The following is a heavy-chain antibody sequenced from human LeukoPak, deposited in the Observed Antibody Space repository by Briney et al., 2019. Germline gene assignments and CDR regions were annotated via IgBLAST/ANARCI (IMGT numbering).Heavy chain of an antibody. CDR3: ARGDYDFWSGYYAY. J-gene: IGHJ4*02. Sequence: RASVKVSCKASGGTFSSYAISWVRQAPGQGLEWMGGIIPIFGTANYAQKFQGRVTITADESTSTAYMELSSLRSEDTAVYYCARGDYDFWSGYYAYWGQGTLVTVSS. D-gene: IGHD3-3*01. CDR2: IIPIFGTA. V-gene: IGHV1-69*13. CDR1: GGTFSSYA.